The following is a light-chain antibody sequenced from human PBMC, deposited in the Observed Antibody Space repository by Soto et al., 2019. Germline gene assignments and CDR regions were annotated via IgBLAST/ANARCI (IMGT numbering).Light chain of an antibody. CDR1: QIVSTTY. CDR3: QQRSNWPRT. J-gene: IGKJ1*01. V-gene: IGKV3-11*01. CDR2: DAS. Sequence: EIVLTQSPGTLSLSPGERATLSCRASQIVSTTYLAWYQQKPGQAPRLLIYDASNWATGIPARFSGSGSGTDFTLTISSLEPEDFAAYYCQQRSNWPRTFGQGTKVDIK.